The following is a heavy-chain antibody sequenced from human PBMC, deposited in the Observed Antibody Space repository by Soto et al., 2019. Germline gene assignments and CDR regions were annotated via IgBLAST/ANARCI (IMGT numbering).Heavy chain of an antibody. V-gene: IGHV4-4*02. Sequence: QVQLQESGPGLVKPSGTLSLTCAVSGGSISSSNWWSWVRQPPGKGLEWIGEIYHSGSTNYNPSAKSGVTISVDTSKNQFSRTLSSVTAADTAVYYCARDRRGRGWYKGIDPWGQGTLVTVSS. CDR2: IYHSGST. CDR1: GGSISSSNW. J-gene: IGHJ5*02. D-gene: IGHD6-19*01. CDR3: ARDRRGRGWYKGIDP.